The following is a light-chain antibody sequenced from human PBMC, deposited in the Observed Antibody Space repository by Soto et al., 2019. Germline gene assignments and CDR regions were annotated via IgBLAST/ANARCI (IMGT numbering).Light chain of an antibody. CDR3: QQYSTSPQT. V-gene: IGKV3-20*01. CDR2: GEF. CDR1: QSVSNSY. J-gene: IGKJ1*01. Sequence: EIVLTQSQGTLSLSPWERATLEFKASQSVSNSYLAWYQQQPCQDNRIIIYGEFSMATDAKDRFSGSESGTDFTLTIERMAPEDSAVYYCQQYSTSPQTLGKGKKVDIK.